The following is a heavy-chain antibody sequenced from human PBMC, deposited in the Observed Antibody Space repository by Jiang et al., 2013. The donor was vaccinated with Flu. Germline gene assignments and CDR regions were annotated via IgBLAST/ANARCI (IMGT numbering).Heavy chain of an antibody. Sequence: GAEVKKPGESLKISCQSSGYKFTSYWIGWVRQMPGEGLEWMGVIYPGDSDTRYSPSFQGQVTISVDKSINTAYLQWSSLKASDTAMYYCARWGPVTIDYCFDYWGRGTLVTVSS. D-gene: IGHD4-17*01. J-gene: IGHJ4*02. CDR3: ARWGPVTIDYCFDY. CDR2: IYPGDSDT. CDR1: GYKFTSYW. V-gene: IGHV5-51*03.